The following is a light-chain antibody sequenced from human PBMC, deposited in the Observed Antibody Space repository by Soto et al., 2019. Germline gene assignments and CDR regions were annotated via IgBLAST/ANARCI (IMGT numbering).Light chain of an antibody. V-gene: IGLV1-47*01. Sequence: QSVLTQPPSASGTPGQRVTISCSGSSSNIGNNYVYWYQQLTGTAPKLLIYRNNQRPSGVPDRFSGSKSGTSASLAISGLRSEDEADYYCAAWDDSLSVPFGTGTKLTV. CDR1: SSNIGNNY. CDR3: AAWDDSLSVP. J-gene: IGLJ1*01. CDR2: RNN.